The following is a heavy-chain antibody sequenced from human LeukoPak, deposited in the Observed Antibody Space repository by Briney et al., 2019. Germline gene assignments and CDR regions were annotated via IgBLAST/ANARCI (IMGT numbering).Heavy chain of an antibody. D-gene: IGHD6-19*01. Sequence: GGSLRLSCAASGSTFSDSALHWVRQASGKGLEWVGRIGSKANSYATAYAASVKGRFTISRDDSKNTAYLQMNSLKIEDTAVYYCTRPHSSGWYENAFDIWGQGTMVTVSS. CDR1: GSTFSDSA. J-gene: IGHJ3*02. CDR3: TRPHSSGWYENAFDI. V-gene: IGHV3-73*01. CDR2: IGSKANSYAT.